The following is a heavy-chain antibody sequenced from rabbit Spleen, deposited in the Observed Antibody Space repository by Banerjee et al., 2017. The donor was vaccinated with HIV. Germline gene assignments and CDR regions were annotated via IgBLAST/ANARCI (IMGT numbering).Heavy chain of an antibody. CDR2: IYSNDGGT. V-gene: IGHV1S45*01. J-gene: IGHJ4*01. CDR3: ARSANNMNRFNL. CDR1: GFSFSSSCW. D-gene: IGHD6-1*01. Sequence: QEQLEESGGDLVKPEGSLTLTCTASGFSFSSSCWVCWVRQAPGKGLEWIGCIYSNDGGTWYASWAKGRFTISKTSSTTVTLQMTSLTAAETGTYFCARSANNMNRFNLWGPGTLVTVS.